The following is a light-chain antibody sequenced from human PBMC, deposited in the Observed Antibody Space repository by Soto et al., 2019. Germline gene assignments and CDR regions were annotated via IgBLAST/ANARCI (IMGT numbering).Light chain of an antibody. CDR2: TAS. V-gene: IGKV1-6*02. J-gene: IGKJ2*01. CDR3: LQNYIYPYT. CDR1: QDIRHD. Sequence: AIQMTQSPSSLSASVGDRVTITCRASQDIRHDLGWYQQKPGKAPKILIYTASNLQSGVPSRFSGSGSGTYFTLTINSLQPEDFATYYCLQNYIYPYTFGQGTKLEIK.